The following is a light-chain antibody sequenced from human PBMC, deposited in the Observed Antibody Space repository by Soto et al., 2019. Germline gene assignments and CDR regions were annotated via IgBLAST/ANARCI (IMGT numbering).Light chain of an antibody. V-gene: IGKV2-28*01. CDR2: LGS. CDR1: QSLLHSNGFNY. Sequence: DIVMTQSPLSLSLTPGEPASISCRSSQSLLHSNGFNYLDWYLQKPGQSPQLLIYLGSNRASGVPDRFSGSGSGANFTLKISRVEAEDVGVYCCMQTLQTPWTFGQGTKVEIK. J-gene: IGKJ1*01. CDR3: MQTLQTPWT.